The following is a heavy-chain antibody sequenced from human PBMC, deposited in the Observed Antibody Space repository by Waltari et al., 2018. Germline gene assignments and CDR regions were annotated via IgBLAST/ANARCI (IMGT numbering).Heavy chain of an antibody. D-gene: IGHD5-12*01. Sequence: QLQLQESGPGLVKPSEPLSLTCSVPGVSITSNRHYWGWIRQPPGQGPEWLATMSYSGTTYSSPSLKSRLTISRDTSKNQLSLKLGSVTAADTAVYYCATYIGASVGTAAFDVWGQGTMVSVSS. CDR3: ATYIGASVGTAAFDV. CDR2: MSYSGTT. J-gene: IGHJ3*01. V-gene: IGHV4-39*01. CDR1: GVSITSNRHY.